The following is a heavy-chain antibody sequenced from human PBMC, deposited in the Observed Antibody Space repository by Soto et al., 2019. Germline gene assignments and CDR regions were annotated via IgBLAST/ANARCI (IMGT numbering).Heavy chain of an antibody. D-gene: IGHD3-10*01. Sequence: GGSLRLSCAASGFTFSSYGMHWVRQAPGKGLEWVAVIWYDGSNKYYADSVKGRFTISRDNSKNTLYLQMNSLRAEDTAVYYCARGKILWFGELHGMDVWGQGTTVTVSS. V-gene: IGHV3-33*01. CDR1: GFTFSSYG. CDR2: IWYDGSNK. CDR3: ARGKILWFGELHGMDV. J-gene: IGHJ6*02.